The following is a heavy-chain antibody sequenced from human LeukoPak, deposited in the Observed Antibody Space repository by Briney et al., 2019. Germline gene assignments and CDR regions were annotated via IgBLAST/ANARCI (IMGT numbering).Heavy chain of an antibody. D-gene: IGHD3-3*01. J-gene: IGHJ4*02. V-gene: IGHV1-69*06. Sequence: ASVKVSCKASGGTFSSYAISWVRQAPGQGLEWMGGIIPIFGTANYAQKFQGRVTITADKSTSTAYMELSSLRSEYTAVYYCASMVYSKSGFDYWGQGTLVTVSS. CDR1: GGTFSSYA. CDR3: ASMVYSKSGFDY. CDR2: IIPIFGTA.